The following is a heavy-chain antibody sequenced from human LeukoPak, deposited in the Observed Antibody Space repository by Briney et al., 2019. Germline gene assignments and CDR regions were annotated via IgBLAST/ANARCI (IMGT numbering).Heavy chain of an antibody. V-gene: IGHV1-2*02. CDR1: AYTFTDHY. CDR2: TNPYSGGT. D-gene: IGHD2/OR15-2a*01. Sequence: GSVTVSYTSSAYTFTDHYIHWVRQAPGQGREWMGWTNPYSGGTNYSQKFQGRVTMSRDTSITTAYMELRRLMSDDSAVYYCVLAMGEYFDNWGQGPLDSVSS. CDR3: VLAMGEYFDN. J-gene: IGHJ4*02.